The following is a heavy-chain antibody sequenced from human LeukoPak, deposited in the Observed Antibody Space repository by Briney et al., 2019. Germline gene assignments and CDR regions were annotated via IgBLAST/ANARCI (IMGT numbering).Heavy chain of an antibody. D-gene: IGHD5-24*01. CDR2: VYYSGTT. CDR3: ARREGRDGYKYFDY. V-gene: IGHV4-31*03. CDR1: GGSISSGGYY. Sequence: SSQTLSLTCTVSGGSISSGGYYWSWIRQHPGKGLEWIGHVYYSGTTHYNPSLMSRVTISVDASKNQFSLKLSSVTAADTAVYYCARREGRDGYKYFDYWGQGTLVTVSS. J-gene: IGHJ4*02.